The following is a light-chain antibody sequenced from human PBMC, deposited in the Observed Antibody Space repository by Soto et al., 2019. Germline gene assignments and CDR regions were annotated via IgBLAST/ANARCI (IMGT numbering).Light chain of an antibody. J-gene: IGKJ4*01. Sequence: DVQMTQSPSSLSASVGDRVTITCRASQDIKTWLVWYQQKPEQAPKSLIYAASCLQAGVPSRFSGSGSGTDFTLTISSLQPEDSAIYYCQQYNSYPLTFGGGT. CDR3: QQYNSYPLT. V-gene: IGKV1D-16*01. CDR2: AAS. CDR1: QDIKTW.